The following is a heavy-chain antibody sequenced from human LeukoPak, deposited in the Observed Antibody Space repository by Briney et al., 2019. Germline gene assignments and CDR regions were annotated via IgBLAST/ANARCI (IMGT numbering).Heavy chain of an antibody. J-gene: IGHJ4*02. V-gene: IGHV1-69*13. CDR3: ARTYYYDSSGYHYFDY. CDR1: GGTFSSYA. D-gene: IGHD3-22*01. CDR2: IIPIFGTA. Sequence: SVKVSCEASGGTFSSYAIGWVRQAPGQGLEWMGGIIPIFGTANYAQKFQGRVTITADESTSTAYMELSSLRSEDTAVYYCARTYYYDSSGYHYFDYWGQGTLVTVSS.